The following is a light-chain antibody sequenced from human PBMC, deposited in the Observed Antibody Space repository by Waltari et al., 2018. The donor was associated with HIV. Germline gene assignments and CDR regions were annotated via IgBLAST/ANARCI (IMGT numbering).Light chain of an antibody. CDR1: QSISRY. CDR3: QQTYNKPLT. CDR2: ATS. Sequence: DTQMTQFPSSLSASVGDSVTITCRASQSISRYLNWYQVKPGKAPKLLIYATSTLQSGVPLRFSGSGSWTDFTLTISSLQPEDFASYYCQQTYNKPLTFGGGTTVEI. J-gene: IGKJ4*01. V-gene: IGKV1-39*01.